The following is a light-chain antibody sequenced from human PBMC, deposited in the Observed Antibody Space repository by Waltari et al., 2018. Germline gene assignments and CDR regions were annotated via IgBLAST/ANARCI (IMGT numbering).Light chain of an antibody. CDR2: EVT. CDR1: SSDVANYAL. Sequence: QSAQTQPASVSGSPGQSITISCTGTSSDVANYALVSLFQQHPGKAPKLIIYEVTKRPSGISDRFSGFKSGNTASLTISGLRAEDDTDYYFSSYAGHNTWIFGGGTKLTVL. V-gene: IGLV2-23*02. J-gene: IGLJ2*01. CDR3: SSYAGHNTWI.